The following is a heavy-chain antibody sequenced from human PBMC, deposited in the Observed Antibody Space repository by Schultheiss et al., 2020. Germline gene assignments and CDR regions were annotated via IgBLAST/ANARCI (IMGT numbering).Heavy chain of an antibody. CDR3: ARDGPGWELLFDY. V-gene: IGHV3-23*01. CDR2: ISGSGVNT. Sequence: GGSLRLSCAASGFTFSSYAMSWVSQAPGKGLEWVSGISGSGVNTYYADSVKGRFTISRDNSKNTLYLQMNSLRAEDTAVYYCARDGPGWELLFDYWGQGILVTVSS. D-gene: IGHD1-26*01. CDR1: GFTFSSYA. J-gene: IGHJ4*02.